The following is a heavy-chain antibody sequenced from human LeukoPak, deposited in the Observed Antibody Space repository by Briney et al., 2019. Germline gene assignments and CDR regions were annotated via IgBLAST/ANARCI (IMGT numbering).Heavy chain of an antibody. J-gene: IGHJ4*02. V-gene: IGHV4-39*07. CDR2: VYYNGIT. CDR1: NGSITMINYY. D-gene: IGHD3-9*01. Sequence: SETLSLTCSVSNGSITMINYYWGWIRQSPGKGLQWIGSVYYNGITYYNPSLKSRITISVDTSKNQFSLKLSAVTAADTAVYYCARDGYCDILTGHDYWGQGTLVTVSS. CDR3: ARDGYCDILTGHDY.